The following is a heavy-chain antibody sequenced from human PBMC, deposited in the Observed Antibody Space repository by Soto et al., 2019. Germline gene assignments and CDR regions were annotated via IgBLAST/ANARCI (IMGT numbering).Heavy chain of an antibody. D-gene: IGHD3-22*01. V-gene: IGHV3-48*03. Sequence: GGSLRLSCAASGFTFSSYEMNWVRQAPGKGLEWVSYISSSGSTIYYADSVKGRFTISRDNAKNSLYLQMNSLRAEDTAVYYCARDRLQYYDSSGYTYYYYYGMDVWGQGTTVTVSS. J-gene: IGHJ6*02. CDR2: ISSSGSTI. CDR1: GFTFSSYE. CDR3: ARDRLQYYDSSGYTYYYYYGMDV.